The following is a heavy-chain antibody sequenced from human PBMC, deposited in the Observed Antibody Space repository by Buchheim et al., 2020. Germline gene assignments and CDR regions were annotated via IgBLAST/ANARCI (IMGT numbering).Heavy chain of an antibody. V-gene: IGHV4-31*03. CDR3: ARDPFWRDHAFDI. CDR2: IYYSGSP. J-gene: IGHJ3*02. Sequence: QVQLQESGPGLVKPSQTLSLTCTVSGGSFSSNSYYWSWIRQLPGKGLEWIGYIYYSGSPYYNPSLESRVTISLDTSKNQFSLKLSSVTAADTAVYYCARDPFWRDHAFDIWGQGT. CDR1: GGSFSSNSYY. D-gene: IGHD3-3*01.